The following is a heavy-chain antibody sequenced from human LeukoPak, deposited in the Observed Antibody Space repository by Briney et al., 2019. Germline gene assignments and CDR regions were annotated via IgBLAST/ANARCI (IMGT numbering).Heavy chain of an antibody. V-gene: IGHV1-8*02. CDR2: MNPNSGNT. D-gene: IGHD3-10*02. J-gene: IGHJ5*02. CDR3: ARTSVRGVIISLRFDP. CDR1: GYTFTGYY. Sequence: ASVKVSCKASGYTFTGYYMHWVRQAPGQGLEWMGWMNPNSGNTGYAQKFQGRVTMTRNTSISTAYMELSSLRSEDTAVYYCARTSVRGVIISLRFDPWGQGTLVTVSS.